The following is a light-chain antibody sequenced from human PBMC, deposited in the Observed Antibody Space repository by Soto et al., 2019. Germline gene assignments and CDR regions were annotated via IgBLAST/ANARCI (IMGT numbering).Light chain of an antibody. Sequence: EIVLTQSPATLSLSPGERATLSCRASQSVSSNLAWYQQKPGQAPRLLIYDASNMATGIPARFSGGGSGTDFSPTTSSLEPEDFAVYYCQQRSNWPPKYTFGQGTKVEIK. CDR2: DAS. CDR1: QSVSSN. V-gene: IGKV3-11*01. J-gene: IGKJ2*01. CDR3: QQRSNWPPKYT.